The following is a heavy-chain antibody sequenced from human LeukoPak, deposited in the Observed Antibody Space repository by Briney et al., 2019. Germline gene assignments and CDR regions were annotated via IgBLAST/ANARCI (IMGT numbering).Heavy chain of an antibody. D-gene: IGHD2-2*01. CDR3: ARDIVVVPAASHFDY. CDR1: GFTFSSYS. V-gene: IGHV3-21*01. CDR2: ISSSSSYI. J-gene: IGHJ4*02. Sequence: GSLRLSCAASGFTFSSYSMNWVRQAPGKGLEWVSSISSSSSYIYYADSVKGRFTISRDNAKNSLYLQMNSLRAEDTAVYYCARDIVVVPAASHFDYWGQGTLVTVSS.